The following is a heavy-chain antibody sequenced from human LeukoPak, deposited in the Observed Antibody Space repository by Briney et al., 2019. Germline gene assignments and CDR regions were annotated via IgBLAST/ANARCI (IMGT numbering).Heavy chain of an antibody. J-gene: IGHJ5*02. D-gene: IGHD3-9*01. V-gene: IGHV3-33*01. Sequence: GGSLRLSCAASGLAFSSYGMHWVRQAPGKGLEWVAVIWYDGTNKYYADSVKGRFTISRDNSKNTLYLQMNSLRAEDTAVYYCAATILTGHNWFDPWGQGTLVTVSS. CDR3: AATILTGHNWFDP. CDR2: IWYDGTNK. CDR1: GLAFSSYG.